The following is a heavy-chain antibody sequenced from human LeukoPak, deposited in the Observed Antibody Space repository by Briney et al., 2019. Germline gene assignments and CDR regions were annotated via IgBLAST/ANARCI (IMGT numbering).Heavy chain of an antibody. CDR3: AKGRRNSVVVVPATPSDF. V-gene: IGHV3-23*01. CDR1: GFTFTSYA. J-gene: IGHJ4*02. D-gene: IGHD2-15*01. CDR2: ISGGGGST. Sequence: GGSLRLSCAASGFTFTSYAMSWVRQAPGKGLEWVSIISGGGGSTFYADSVKGRFTISRDNSKNTLYLQMNSLRAEDTAVYYCAKGRRNSVVVVPATPSDFWGQGTLVTVSS.